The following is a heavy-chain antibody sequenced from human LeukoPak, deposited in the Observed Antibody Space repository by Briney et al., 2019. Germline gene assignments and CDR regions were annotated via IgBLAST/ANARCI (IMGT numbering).Heavy chain of an antibody. D-gene: IGHD3-9*01. V-gene: IGHV1-46*01. CDR2: INPSGGST. CDR1: GYTFTSYY. CDR3: ARDLSPSGGYFDWLLSLPDY. Sequence: ASVKVSCKASGYTFTSYYMHWARQAPGQGLEWMGIINPSGGSTSYAQKFQGRVTMTRDTSTSTVYMELSSLRSEDTAVYYCARDLSPSGGYFDWLLSLPDYWGQGTLVTLSS. J-gene: IGHJ4*02.